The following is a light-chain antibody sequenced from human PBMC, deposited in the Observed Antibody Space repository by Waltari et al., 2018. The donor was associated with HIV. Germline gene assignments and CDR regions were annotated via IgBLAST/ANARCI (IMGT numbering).Light chain of an antibody. CDR2: ENE. CDR1: TSNLRHNH. J-gene: IGLJ1*01. V-gene: IGLV1-51*01. Sequence: QSVLTQPPSVSAAPGQKVSFSCSGGTSNLRHNHVSWYQQLPGSAPRLLMYENEKRPSVIPDRFSASKAGMSATLDITGLQIVDEADYYCGTWDSSLNLYVFGPGTTVAVL. CDR3: GTWDSSLNLYV.